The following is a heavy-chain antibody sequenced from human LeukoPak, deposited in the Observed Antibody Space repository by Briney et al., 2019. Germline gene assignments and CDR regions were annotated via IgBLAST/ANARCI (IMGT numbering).Heavy chain of an antibody. J-gene: IGHJ4*02. D-gene: IGHD3-3*01. CDR1: GFTFSNYW. Sequence: PGGPLRLSCAASGFTFSNYWMHWVRQAPGKGLEWVANIRQDGGEIYYVGSVKGRFSISRDNAKNSVYLQMNSLRAEDTAVYYCARALSAWGQGTLVTVSS. V-gene: IGHV3-7*03. CDR2: IRQDGGEI. CDR3: ARALSA.